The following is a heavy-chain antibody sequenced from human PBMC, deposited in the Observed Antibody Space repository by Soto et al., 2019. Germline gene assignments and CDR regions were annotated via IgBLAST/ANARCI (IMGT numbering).Heavy chain of an antibody. CDR2: VYYSGNT. CDR3: ASFCSRVACSSTSYSGRWFDS. CDR1: GGSIISSSYY. J-gene: IGHJ5*01. Sequence: PSETLSLTCTVPGGSIISSSYYWGWIRQPPGKGLEWMGSVYYSGNTNYNPSLKSRVTISVDTSKNQFSLKLSSVTAADTAVYYCASFCSRVACSSTSYSGRWFDSWGQGTLVTVSS. V-gene: IGHV4-39*07. D-gene: IGHD2-2*01.